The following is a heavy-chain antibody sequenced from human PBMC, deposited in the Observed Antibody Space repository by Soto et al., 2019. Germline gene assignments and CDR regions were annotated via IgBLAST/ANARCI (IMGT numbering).Heavy chain of an antibody. D-gene: IGHD6-13*01. J-gene: IGHJ4*02. CDR3: AREFVAAAGTYDY. CDR1: GGSISSYY. CDR2: IYTSGST. V-gene: IGHV4-4*07. Sequence: SETLSLTCTVSGGSISSYYWSWIRQAAGKGLEWIGRIYTSGSTNYNPSLKSRVTMSVDTSKNQLSLKLSSVTAADTAVYYCAREFVAAAGTYDYWGQGTLVTVSS.